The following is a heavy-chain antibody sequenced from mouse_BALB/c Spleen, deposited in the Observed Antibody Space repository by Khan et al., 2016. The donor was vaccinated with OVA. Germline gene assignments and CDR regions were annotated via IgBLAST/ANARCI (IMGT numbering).Heavy chain of an antibody. CDR1: GFSLNTYG. Sequence: QVQLKQSGPGLVQPSQSLSITCTVSGFSLNTYGIHWIRQSQGKGLEWLGVIRSGRSTDYNGAFISRLSITKDNSKSQVFFKMNSLQADDTAIYYCARNSYMYDFTYWGQGTLVTVSA. J-gene: IGHJ3*01. V-gene: IGHV2-2*01. D-gene: IGHD2-14*01. CDR2: IRSGRST. CDR3: ARNSYMYDFTY.